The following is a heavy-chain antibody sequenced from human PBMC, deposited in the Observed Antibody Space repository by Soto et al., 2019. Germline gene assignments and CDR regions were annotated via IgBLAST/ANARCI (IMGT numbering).Heavy chain of an antibody. CDR1: GGSISSGGYY. D-gene: IGHD2-8*02. CDR3: ARSQGQSGGTLLTDV. V-gene: IGHV4-31*03. J-gene: IGHJ6*04. Sequence: PSETLSLTCTVSGGSISSGGYYWSWIRQHPGKGLEWIGYIYYSGSTYYNPSLKSRVTISVDTSKNQFSLKLSSVTAADTAVYYCARSQGQSGGTLLTDVWGKGTTVTVSS. CDR2: IYYSGST.